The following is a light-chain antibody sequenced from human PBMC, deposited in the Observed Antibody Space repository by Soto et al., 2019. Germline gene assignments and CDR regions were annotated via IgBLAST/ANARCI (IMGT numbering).Light chain of an antibody. Sequence: QSFLTQPASVSGSPGQSITISCTGTSSDVGGYDHVSWYQQHPGKAPKLIIYDVTVRPSGISPRFSGSKSDNTASLAVSGLQPEDEADYYCSSYTNKDTLLFGGGTKLTVL. J-gene: IGLJ3*02. CDR1: SSDVGGYDH. CDR3: SSYTNKDTLL. V-gene: IGLV2-14*03. CDR2: DVT.